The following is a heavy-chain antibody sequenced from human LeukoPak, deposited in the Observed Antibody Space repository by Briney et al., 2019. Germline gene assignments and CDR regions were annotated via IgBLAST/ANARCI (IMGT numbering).Heavy chain of an antibody. J-gene: IGHJ4*02. CDR1: GFTFSSFA. CDR3: VKETGGGFDY. D-gene: IGHD1-1*01. V-gene: IGHV3-64D*06. CDR2: ISSNGGST. Sequence: GGSLRLSCAASGFTFSSFAMHWVRQAPGKGLEYVSAISSNGGSTYYADSVKGRFTISRDNSKNTLYLQMSSLRAEDTAVYYCVKETGGGFDYWGQGTLVTVSS.